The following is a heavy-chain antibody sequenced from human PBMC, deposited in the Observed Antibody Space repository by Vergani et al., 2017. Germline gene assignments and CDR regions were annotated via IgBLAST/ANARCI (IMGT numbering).Heavy chain of an antibody. Sequence: QVQLQESGPGLVKPSQTLSLTCTVSGGSISSGSYYWSWIRQPAGKGLEWIGRIYTSWSTNYHPSLKSRVTISVDTSKNHLSLKLSSVTAADTAVYYWAREGGFSYYESSGYYALGAFDIWGQGTMVTVSS. CDR3: AREGGFSYYESSGYYALGAFDI. CDR2: IYTSWST. V-gene: IGHV4-61*02. D-gene: IGHD3-22*01. CDR1: GGSISSGSYY. J-gene: IGHJ3*02.